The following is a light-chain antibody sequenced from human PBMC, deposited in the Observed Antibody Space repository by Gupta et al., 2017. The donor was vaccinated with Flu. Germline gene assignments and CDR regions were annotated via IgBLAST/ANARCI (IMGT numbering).Light chain of an antibody. V-gene: IGKV3-20*01. Sequence: EIVLTQSPGTLSLSPGERATLSCRASQSFSSSYLAWYQQKPGQAPRLLIYGGSSRATGIPDRFSGSGSGTDFTLTISRLEPEDFAVNYCQQYSSSPLTFGPGTKVDVK. CDR3: QQYSSSPLT. J-gene: IGKJ3*01. CDR2: GGS. CDR1: QSFSSSY.